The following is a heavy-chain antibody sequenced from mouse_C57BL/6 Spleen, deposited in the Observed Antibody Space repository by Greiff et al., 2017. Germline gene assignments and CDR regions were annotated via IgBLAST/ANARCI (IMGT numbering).Heavy chain of an antibody. V-gene: IGHV1-82*01. CDR2: IYPGDGDT. D-gene: IGHD1-1*01. Sequence: VQLKESGPELVKPGASVKISCKASGYAFSSSWMNWVKQRPGKGLEWIGRIYPGDGDTNYNGKFKGKATLTADKSSSTAYMQLSSLTSEDSAVYFCARYDYGSSWYFDVWGTGTTVTVSS. CDR3: ARYDYGSSWYFDV. J-gene: IGHJ1*03. CDR1: GYAFSSSW.